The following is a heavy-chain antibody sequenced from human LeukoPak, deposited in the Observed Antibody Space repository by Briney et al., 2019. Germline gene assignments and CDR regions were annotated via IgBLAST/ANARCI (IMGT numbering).Heavy chain of an antibody. CDR2: ISSSSSYI. D-gene: IGHD3-9*01. J-gene: IGHJ4*02. CDR3: AREELEEGKTYYDILTGSYLDY. V-gene: IGHV3-21*01. Sequence: GGSLRLSCAASGFTFSSYRMNWVRQAPGKGLEWVSSISSSSSYIYYADSVKGRFTISRDNAKNSLYLQMNSLRAEDTAVYYCAREELEEGKTYYDILTGSYLDYWGQGTLVTVSS. CDR1: GFTFSSYR.